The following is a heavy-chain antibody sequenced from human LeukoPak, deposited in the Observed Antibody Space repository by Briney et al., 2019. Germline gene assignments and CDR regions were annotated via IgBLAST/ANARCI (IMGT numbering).Heavy chain of an antibody. D-gene: IGHD3-22*01. CDR1: GFTVSSSY. Sequence: GGSLRLSCAASGFTVSSSYMSWVRQAPGKGLEWVSVIYSGGSTYYADSVKGRFTISRDNSKNTLYLQMNSLRAEHTAVYSCARDPHYDSSGYYGLGAFDIWGQGTMVTVSS. V-gene: IGHV3-53*01. CDR2: IYSGGST. CDR3: ARDPHYDSSGYYGLGAFDI. J-gene: IGHJ3*02.